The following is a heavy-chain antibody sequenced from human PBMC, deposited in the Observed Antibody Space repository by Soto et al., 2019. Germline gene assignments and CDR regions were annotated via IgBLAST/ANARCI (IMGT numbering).Heavy chain of an antibody. CDR2: IWYDGSNK. Sequence: QVQLVESGGGVVQPGRSLRLSCAASGFTFSSYGMHWVRQAPGKGLEWVAVIWYDGSNKYYADSVKGRFTISRDNSKNTLYLQMNSLRAEDTAVYYCARDRGYNGSGEGAFDIWGQGTMVTVSS. V-gene: IGHV3-33*01. CDR1: GFTFSSYG. CDR3: ARDRGYNGSGEGAFDI. J-gene: IGHJ3*02. D-gene: IGHD3-10*01.